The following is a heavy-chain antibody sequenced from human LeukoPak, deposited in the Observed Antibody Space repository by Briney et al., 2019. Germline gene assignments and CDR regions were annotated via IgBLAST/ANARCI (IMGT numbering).Heavy chain of an antibody. J-gene: IGHJ4*02. Sequence: ASVKVSCKASGYTFTGYYMHWVRQAPGQGLEWMGWINPNSGGTNYAQKFQGRVTMTRDTSISTAYMELSRLRSDDTAVYYRARATVITMVRGVIPYFDYWGQGTLVTVSS. CDR2: INPNSGGT. CDR3: ARATVITMVRGVIPYFDY. CDR1: GYTFTGYY. V-gene: IGHV1-2*02. D-gene: IGHD3-10*01.